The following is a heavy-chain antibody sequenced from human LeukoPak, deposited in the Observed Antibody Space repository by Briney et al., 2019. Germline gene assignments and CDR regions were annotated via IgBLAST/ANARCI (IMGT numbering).Heavy chain of an antibody. V-gene: IGHV1-2*02. CDR3: ARDRLRYFDY. CDR2: INPNGGGT. J-gene: IGHJ4*02. Sequence: ASVRVSCKASGYTFTGYYLHWVRRAPGQGLEWMGWINPNGGGTNYAQKFQGRVTMTRDTSISTAYVELSSLRSDDTAVYYCARDRLRYFDYWGQGTLVTVSS. CDR1: GYTFTGYY. D-gene: IGHD5/OR15-5a*01.